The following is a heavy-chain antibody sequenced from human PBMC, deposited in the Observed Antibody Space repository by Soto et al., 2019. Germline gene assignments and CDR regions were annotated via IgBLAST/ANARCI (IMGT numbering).Heavy chain of an antibody. V-gene: IGHV3-15*01. D-gene: IGHD3-9*01. CDR2: IKSKTDGGTA. J-gene: IGHJ5*02. CDR3: TTEIYYDIFTGYHNAAS. CDR1: GFNLSHPW. Sequence: EVQLVESGGGLVKPGGSLRLSCVASGFNLSHPWMTWVRQAAGKGLEWVGRIKSKTDGGTADYAAPVKGRATISRDDSKNTFYLQINSLKTEDKPVYYFTTEIYYDIFTGYHNAASWGQGALVTVSS.